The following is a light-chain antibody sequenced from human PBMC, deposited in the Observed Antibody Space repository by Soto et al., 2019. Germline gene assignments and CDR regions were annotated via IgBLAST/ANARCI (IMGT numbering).Light chain of an antibody. J-gene: IGKJ4*01. CDR1: QSVSSN. Sequence: EIVMTQSPATLSVSPGERATLSCRASQSVSSNLAWYQQKPGQAPRLIIHGASTRATGIPARFSGSGSGTEFTLTISSLQSEDFAVYYCQQYYDWPPLTFGGGTKVEI. V-gene: IGKV3-15*01. CDR2: GAS. CDR3: QQYYDWPPLT.